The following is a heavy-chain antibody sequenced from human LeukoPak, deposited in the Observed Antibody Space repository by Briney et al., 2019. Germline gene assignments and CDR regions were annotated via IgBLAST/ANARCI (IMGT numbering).Heavy chain of an antibody. CDR2: ISYDGSNK. J-gene: IGHJ6*03. Sequence: GGSLRLSCAASGFTFSSYAMHWVRQAPGKGLEWVAVISYDGSNKYYADSVKGRFTISRDSSKNTLYLQMNSLRAEDTAVYYCARDPGRRYYYYSMDVWGKGTTVTVSS. V-gene: IGHV3-30-3*01. CDR3: ARDPGRRYYYYSMDV. CDR1: GFTFSSYA. D-gene: IGHD6-6*01.